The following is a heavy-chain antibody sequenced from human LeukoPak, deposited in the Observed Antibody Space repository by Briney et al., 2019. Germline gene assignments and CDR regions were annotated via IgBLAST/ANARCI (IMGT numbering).Heavy chain of an antibody. CDR3: ARHGLSGYTYGYSKRYNWFDP. Sequence: SETLSLTCTVAGGSISSYYWSWIRQPPGKGLEWIGSIYYSGTTNYNPSLKSRVTISVDTSKDQFSLKLSSVTAADTAVYYCARHGLSGYTYGYSKRYNWFDPWGQGTLVTVSS. V-gene: IGHV4-59*08. CDR1: GGSISSYY. J-gene: IGHJ5*02. CDR2: IYYSGTT. D-gene: IGHD5-18*01.